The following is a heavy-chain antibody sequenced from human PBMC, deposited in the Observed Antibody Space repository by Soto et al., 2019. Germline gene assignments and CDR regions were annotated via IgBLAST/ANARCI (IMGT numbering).Heavy chain of an antibody. Sequence: GGSLRRSCTASGFTLDDYAMHWVRQGPGRGLEWVSGITWNSGKIAYADSVKGRFTIARDDDNNSLYLQMNSLRPEDTALYYCVKDSYADFHRVLSTAEYFFDYWGHGTLVTVSS. CDR3: VKDSYADFHRVLSTAEYFFDY. J-gene: IGHJ4*01. CDR2: ITWNSGKI. CDR1: GFTLDDYA. D-gene: IGHD2-15*01. V-gene: IGHV3-9*01.